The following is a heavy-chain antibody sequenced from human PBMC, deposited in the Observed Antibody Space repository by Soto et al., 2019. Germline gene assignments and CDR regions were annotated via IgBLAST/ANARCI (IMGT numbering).Heavy chain of an antibody. CDR2: INAGNGNT. V-gene: IGHV1-3*01. D-gene: IGHD2-15*01. CDR3: AVVVAATRAFDF. Sequence: ASVKVSCKASGYTFTSYAMHWVRQAPGQRLEWMGWINAGNGNTKYSQKFQGRVTITRDTSASTAYMELSSLRSEDTAVYYCAVVVAATRAFDFWGQGTLVTVSS. CDR1: GYTFTSYA. J-gene: IGHJ4*02.